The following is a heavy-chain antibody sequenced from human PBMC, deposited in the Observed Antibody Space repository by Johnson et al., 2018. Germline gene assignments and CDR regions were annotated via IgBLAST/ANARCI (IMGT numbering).Heavy chain of an antibody. CDR3: ARAGRLVNYYMYV. J-gene: IGHJ6*03. CDR2: INHSGST. CDR1: GGSFSGYY. D-gene: IGHD6-19*01. Sequence: QVQLQQWGAGLLKPSETLSLTCAVNGGSFSGYYWSWIRQPPGKGVEWIGEINHSGSTNYSPFLKSRVTIPVDTPKNLFSLKLSSVTAADTAVYYCARAGRLVNYYMYVWDKGTTVTVSS. V-gene: IGHV4-34*01.